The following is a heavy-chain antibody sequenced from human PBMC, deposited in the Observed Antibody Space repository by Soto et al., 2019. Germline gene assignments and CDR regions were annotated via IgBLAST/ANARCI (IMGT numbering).Heavy chain of an antibody. Sequence: SETLSLTCAVSGGSISSGGYSWSWIRQPPGKGLEWIGYIYHSGSTYYNPSLKSRVTISVDRSKNQVSLKLSSVTAADTAVYYCASLYGPPGGYYFAYGXQGTLVTVS. CDR3: ASLYGPPGGYYFAY. V-gene: IGHV4-30-2*01. CDR1: GGSISSGGYS. J-gene: IGHJ4*02. D-gene: IGHD3-16*01. CDR2: IYHSGST.